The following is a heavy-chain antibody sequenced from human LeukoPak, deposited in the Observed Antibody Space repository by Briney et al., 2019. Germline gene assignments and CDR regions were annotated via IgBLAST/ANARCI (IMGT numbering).Heavy chain of an antibody. CDR3: VKVGYGSGTWGWFDP. Sequence: MASETLSLTCNVSGASIGGHFWSWIRQSPGKGLGCIGYIYSGTVDYNPSLKSRATISGDTSKNQVSLNLKSVTTVDTAMYYCVKVGYGSGTWGWFDPWGQGILVTVST. J-gene: IGHJ5*02. V-gene: IGHV4-59*11. D-gene: IGHD3-10*01. CDR2: IYSGTV. CDR1: GASIGGHF.